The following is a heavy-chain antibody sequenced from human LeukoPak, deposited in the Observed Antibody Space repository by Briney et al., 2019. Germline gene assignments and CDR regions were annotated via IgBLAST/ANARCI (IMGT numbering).Heavy chain of an antibody. CDR3: ARVPSIAVVGTCFDY. Sequence: PSETLSLTCTVSGGSISRYYLSWLRQPPGKGLEWIRYIYYSGSTNYNPSLKSRVTISVDTSKNQFSLKLSSVTDAETAVQYSARVPSIAVVGTCFDYWGQGTLLPVSS. CDR1: GGSISRYY. J-gene: IGHJ4*02. V-gene: IGHV4-59*01. D-gene: IGHD6-19*01. CDR2: IYYSGST.